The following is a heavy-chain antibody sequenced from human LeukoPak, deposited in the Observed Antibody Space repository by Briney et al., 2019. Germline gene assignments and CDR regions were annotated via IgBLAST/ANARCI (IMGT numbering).Heavy chain of an antibody. CDR3: ARAAAGTAHFDY. J-gene: IGHJ4*02. CDR2: INPNSGGT. Sequence: ASVKVSCKASGYTLTGYYMHWVRQAPGQGLEWMGWINPNSGGTNYAQKFQGRVTMTRDTSNSTAYMELSRLRSDDTAVHYCARAAAGTAHFDYGSQGSLVTVSS. CDR1: GYTLTGYY. V-gene: IGHV1-2*02. D-gene: IGHD6-13*01.